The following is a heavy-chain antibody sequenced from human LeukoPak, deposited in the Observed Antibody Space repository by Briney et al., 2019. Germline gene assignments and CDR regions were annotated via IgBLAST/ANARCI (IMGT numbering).Heavy chain of an antibody. CDR3: ARSVGSERDFDY. CDR1: GGSISSSSYY. J-gene: IGHJ4*02. CDR2: MYYSGST. V-gene: IGHV4-39*07. D-gene: IGHD1-26*01. Sequence: KPSETLSLTCTVSGGSISSSSYYWGWIRQPPGKGLEWIGSMYYSGSTYYNPSLKSRVTISVDTSKNQFSLKLSSVTAADTAVYYCARSVGSERDFDYWGQGTLVTVSS.